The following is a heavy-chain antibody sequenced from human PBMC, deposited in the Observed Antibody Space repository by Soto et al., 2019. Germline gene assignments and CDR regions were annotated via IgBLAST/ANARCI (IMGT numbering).Heavy chain of an antibody. CDR1: GFTFSVYS. CDR2: ISSSSTTI. Sequence: SGGSLRLSCAASGFTFSVYSMNWVRQAPGKGLEWVSYISSSSTTIYYADSVKGRFTISRDNAKNSLYLQMNSLRDEDTAVYYCAKDRHPDGIWTFDSWGPGTLVTVSS. CDR3: AKDRHPDGIWTFDS. V-gene: IGHV3-48*02. J-gene: IGHJ4*02. D-gene: IGHD3-9*01.